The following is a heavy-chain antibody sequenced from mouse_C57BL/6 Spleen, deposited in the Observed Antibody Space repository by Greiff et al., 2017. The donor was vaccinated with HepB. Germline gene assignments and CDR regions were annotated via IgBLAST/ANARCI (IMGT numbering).Heavy chain of an antibody. CDR2: ISNLAYSI. CDR1: GFTFSDYG. V-gene: IGHV5-15*01. J-gene: IGHJ4*01. Sequence: EVKLMESGGGLVQPGGSLKLSCAASGFTFSDYGMAWVRQAPRKGPEWVAFISNLAYSIYYADTVTGRFTISRENAKNTLYLEMSSLRSEDTAMYYCARVRDLDYWGQGTSVTVSS. CDR3: ARVRDLDY.